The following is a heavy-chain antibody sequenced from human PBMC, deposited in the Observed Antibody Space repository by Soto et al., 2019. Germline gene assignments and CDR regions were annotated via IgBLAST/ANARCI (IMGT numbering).Heavy chain of an antibody. D-gene: IGHD3-10*01. Sequence: GGSLRLSCAASGFTFSSYWISWVRQAPGKGLEWVANIKQDGSEKYYVDSVKGRFTISRDNAKNSLYLQMNSLRAEDTAVYYCAREFDYYRYSGMAYWGQGTLVTVSS. CDR2: IKQDGSEK. CDR1: GFTFSSYW. CDR3: AREFDYYRYSGMAY. J-gene: IGHJ4*02. V-gene: IGHV3-7*05.